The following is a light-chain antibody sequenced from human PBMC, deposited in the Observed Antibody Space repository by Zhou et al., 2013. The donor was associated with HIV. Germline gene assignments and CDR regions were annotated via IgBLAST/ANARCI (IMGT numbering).Light chain of an antibody. J-gene: IGKJ1*01. V-gene: IGKV3-20*01. CDR1: QSVSSY. CDR2: GAS. CDR3: HQYGSSPT. Sequence: EIVLTQSPATLSLSLGERATLSCRASQSVSSYLAWYQQKPGQAPRLLIYGASSRATGIPDRFSGSGSGTDFTLTISRLEPEDFAVYYCHQYGSSPTFGQGTKVEIK.